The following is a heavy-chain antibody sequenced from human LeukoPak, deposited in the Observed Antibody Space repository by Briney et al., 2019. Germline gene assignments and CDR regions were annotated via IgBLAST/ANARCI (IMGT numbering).Heavy chain of an antibody. D-gene: IGHD2-21*02. Sequence: ASVKVSCKASGYTFTSYAMNWVRQAPGQGLEWMGWINTNTGNPTYAQGFTGRFVFSLDTSVSTAYLQISSLKAEDTAVYYCARGGYGVVVTAAWGFDPWGQGTLVTVSS. J-gene: IGHJ5*02. CDR3: ARGGYGVVVTAAWGFDP. CDR1: GYTFTSYA. CDR2: INTNTGNP. V-gene: IGHV7-4-1*02.